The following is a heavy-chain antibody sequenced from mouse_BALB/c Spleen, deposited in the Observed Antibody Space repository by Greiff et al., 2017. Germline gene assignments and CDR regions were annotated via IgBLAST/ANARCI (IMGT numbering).Heavy chain of an antibody. CDR1: GFSLTSYG. Sequence: QVQLKQSGPGLVAPSQSLSITCTVSGFSLTSYGVHWVRQPPGKGLEWLGVIWAGGSTNYNSALMSRLSISKDNSKSQVFLKMNSLQTDDTAMYYCARDGYYEKNAMDYWGQGTSVTVSS. CDR2: IWAGGST. D-gene: IGHD2-3*01. V-gene: IGHV2-9*02. J-gene: IGHJ4*01. CDR3: ARDGYYEKNAMDY.